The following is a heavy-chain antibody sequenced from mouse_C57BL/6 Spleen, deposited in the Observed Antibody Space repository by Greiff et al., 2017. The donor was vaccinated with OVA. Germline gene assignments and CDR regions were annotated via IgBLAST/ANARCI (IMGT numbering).Heavy chain of an antibody. Sequence: EVKLMESGGGLVQPGGSLKLSCAASGFTFSDYYMYWVRQTPEKRLEWVAYISNGGGSTYYPDTVKGRFTISRDNAKNTLYLQMSRLKSEDTAMYYCARKKTTVGGYYAMDYWGQGTSVTVSS. CDR1: GFTFSDYY. J-gene: IGHJ4*01. CDR2: ISNGGGST. D-gene: IGHD1-1*01. V-gene: IGHV5-12*01. CDR3: ARKKTTVGGYYAMDY.